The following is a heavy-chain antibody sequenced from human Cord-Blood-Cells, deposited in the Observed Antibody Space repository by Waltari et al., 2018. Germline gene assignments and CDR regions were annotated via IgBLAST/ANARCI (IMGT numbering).Heavy chain of an antibody. CDR1: GGSFSGSY. V-gene: IGHV4-34*01. CDR3: ARSYPDNYDILTGYYFDY. CDR2: INHSGST. Sequence: QVQLQQWGAGLLKPSETLSLTCAAHGGSFSGSYWSWIRRPPGKGLEWMGEINHSGSTNYNPSLKSRVTISVDTSKNQFSLKLSSVTAADTAVYYCARSYPDNYDILTGYYFDYWGQGTLVTVSS. J-gene: IGHJ4*02. D-gene: IGHD3-9*01.